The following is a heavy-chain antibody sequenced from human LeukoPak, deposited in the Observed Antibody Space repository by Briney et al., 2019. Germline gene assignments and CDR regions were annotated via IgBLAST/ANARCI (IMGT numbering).Heavy chain of an antibody. J-gene: IGHJ5*02. D-gene: IGHD2-21*01. CDR1: GGSVSSGSHF. V-gene: IGHV4-61*03. Sequence: PSETLSLTCTVSGGSVSSGSHFWTWIRRPPGKGLEWIANIHYSGTTNYNPSLKSRVTISIDASINHFSLKLTSVTAADTAMYYCARWVKADRSDPWGQGTLVTVSS. CDR2: IHYSGTT. CDR3: ARWVKADRSDP.